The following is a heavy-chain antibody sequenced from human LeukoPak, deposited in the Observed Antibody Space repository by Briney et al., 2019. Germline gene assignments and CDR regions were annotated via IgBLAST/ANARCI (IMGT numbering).Heavy chain of an antibody. Sequence: PSETLSLTCTVSGGSISSSSYYWGWIRQPPGKGLEWIGSIYYSGSTYYNPSLKSRVTISVDTSKNQFSLKLSSVTAADTAVYYCARDLYVEMATTSDAFDIWGQGTMVTVSS. CDR2: IYYSGST. CDR1: GGSISSSSYY. J-gene: IGHJ3*02. D-gene: IGHD5-24*01. CDR3: ARDLYVEMATTSDAFDI. V-gene: IGHV4-39*07.